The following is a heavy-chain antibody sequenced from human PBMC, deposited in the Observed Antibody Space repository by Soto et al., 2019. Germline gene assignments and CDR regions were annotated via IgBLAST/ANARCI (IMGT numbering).Heavy chain of an antibody. CDR1: GFTLDDYA. Sequence: QLVESGGGLLQAGRSLRLSCAASGFTLDDYAMHWVRQAPGKGLEWVSGISWSGDNMAYADSVKGRFITSRDNVKNSLYLQMNSLRVEDTSLYHCVKVSYSSLTTLGSAFDGLGQGTMITV. CDR2: ISWSGDNM. V-gene: IGHV3-9*01. D-gene: IGHD4-4*01. J-gene: IGHJ3*01. CDR3: VKVSYSSLTTLGSAFDG.